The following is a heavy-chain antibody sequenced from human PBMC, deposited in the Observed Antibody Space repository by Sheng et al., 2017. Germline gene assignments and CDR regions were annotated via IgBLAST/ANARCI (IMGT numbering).Heavy chain of an antibody. V-gene: IGHV3-30*02. CDR1: GFTFSSYG. Sequence: QVQLVESGGGVVQPGGSLRLSCAASGFTFSSYGMHWVRQAPGKGLEWVAFIRYDGSNKYYADSVKGRFTISRDNSKNTLYLQMNSLRAEDTAVYYCAKDYYDSSGYLFDIWGQGTMVTVSS. CDR3: AKDYYDSSGYLFDI. J-gene: IGHJ3*02. D-gene: IGHD3-22*01. CDR2: IRYDGSNK.